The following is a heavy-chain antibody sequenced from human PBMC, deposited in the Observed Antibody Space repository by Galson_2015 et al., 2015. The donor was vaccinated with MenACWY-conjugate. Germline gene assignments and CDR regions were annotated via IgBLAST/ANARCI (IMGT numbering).Heavy chain of an antibody. Sequence: SLRLSCAASGFTFSSYAMHWVRQAPGKGLEWVAVISYDGSNKYYADSVKGRFTISRDNSKNTLYLQMNSLRAEDTAVYYCAREYSSGSYWGQGTLVTVSS. CDR3: AREYSSGSY. J-gene: IGHJ4*02. CDR1: GFTFSSYA. D-gene: IGHD6-19*01. CDR2: ISYDGSNK. V-gene: IGHV3-30*04.